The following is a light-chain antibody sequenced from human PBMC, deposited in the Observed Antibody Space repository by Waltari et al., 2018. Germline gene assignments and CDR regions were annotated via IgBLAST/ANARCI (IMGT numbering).Light chain of an antibody. CDR2: GAS. J-gene: IGKJ2*01. CDR1: KSVGVD. CDR3: QQYNKWPPYT. Sequence: EIVMTQSPATLPVSPGERATLSCRASKSVGVDLAWYQQKPGQAPRLLIYGASNRATGIPARFSGSGSGTEFTLSINSLQSEDFAIYYCQQYNKWPPYTFGQGTKLEIK. V-gene: IGKV3D-15*01.